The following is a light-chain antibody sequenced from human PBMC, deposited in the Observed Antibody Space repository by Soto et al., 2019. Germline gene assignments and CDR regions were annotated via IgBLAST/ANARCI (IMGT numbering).Light chain of an antibody. J-gene: IGKJ3*01. Sequence: EIVMTQSPATLSVSPGERATLSCRASQSVSSNLAWYQQKPGQGPRLLIYGASTRATGIPARFSGSGSGTEFTLTISSLQSEDFAVYYCQQYNNWPPSFTFGPGTKVDIK. CDR3: QQYNNWPPSFT. CDR1: QSVSSN. CDR2: GAS. V-gene: IGKV3-15*01.